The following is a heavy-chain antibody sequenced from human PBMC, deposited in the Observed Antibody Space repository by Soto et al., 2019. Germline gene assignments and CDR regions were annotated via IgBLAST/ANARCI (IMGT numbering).Heavy chain of an antibody. J-gene: IGHJ4*02. V-gene: IGHV1-3*01. D-gene: IGHD6-13*01. CDR1: GYTFTSYA. CDR3: ARAPSWYSFDY. Sequence: QVQLVQSGAEVKKPGASVKVSCKASGYTFTSYAMHWVRQAPGQRLEWMGWINAGNANTKYSQKFQGRVTFNRDTSASTGYMALSSLRSEDTAVYYCARAPSWYSFDYWGQGTLVTVSS. CDR2: INAGNANT.